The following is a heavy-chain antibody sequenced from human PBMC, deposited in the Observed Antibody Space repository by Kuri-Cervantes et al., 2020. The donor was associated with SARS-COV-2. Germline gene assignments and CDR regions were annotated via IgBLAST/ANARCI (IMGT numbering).Heavy chain of an antibody. Sequence: ASVKVSCKASGYTFTGYCMHWVRQAPGQGLEWMGWINPNSGGTNYAQKFQGWVTMTRDTSISTAYMELSRLRSDDTAVYYCARGMVRGVIQYYYYGMDVWGQGTTVTVSS. CDR1: GYTFTGYC. V-gene: IGHV1-2*04. J-gene: IGHJ6*02. CDR2: INPNSGGT. D-gene: IGHD3-10*01. CDR3: ARGMVRGVIQYYYYGMDV.